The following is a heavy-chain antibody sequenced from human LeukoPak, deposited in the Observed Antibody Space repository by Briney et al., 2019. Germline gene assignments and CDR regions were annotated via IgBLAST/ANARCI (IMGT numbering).Heavy chain of an antibody. J-gene: IGHJ4*02. CDR3: ARTAGPYYYDSSGYEGYFDC. CDR2: ISAYNGNT. Sequence: ASVKVSCKVSGYIFPSYGISWVRQAPGQGLEWMGWISAYNGNTKYAQKLQGRVTMTTDTSTSTAYKELRSLRSDDTAVFYCARTAGPYYYDSSGYEGYFDCWGQGTLVTVSS. CDR1: GYIFPSYG. D-gene: IGHD3-22*01. V-gene: IGHV1-18*01.